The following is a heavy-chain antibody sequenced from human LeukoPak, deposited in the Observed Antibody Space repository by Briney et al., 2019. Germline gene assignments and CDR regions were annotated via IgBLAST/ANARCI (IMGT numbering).Heavy chain of an antibody. CDR3: ATVLMGFNYGSPDANYFYGMDV. CDR1: GGSISSYY. Sequence: PSGTLSLTCTVSGGSISSYYWSWMRQPPGKGLEWIGYISYSGSTHYNPSLKSRVTVSIDTSKNLFSLKLSSVIAADTAVYYCATVLMGFNYGSPDANYFYGMDVWGQGTTVTVSS. CDR2: ISYSGST. D-gene: IGHD3-10*01. V-gene: IGHV4-59*01. J-gene: IGHJ6*02.